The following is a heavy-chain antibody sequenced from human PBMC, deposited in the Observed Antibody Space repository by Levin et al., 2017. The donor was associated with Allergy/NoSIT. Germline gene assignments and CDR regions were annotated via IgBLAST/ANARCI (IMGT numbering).Heavy chain of an antibody. J-gene: IGHJ4*02. CDR2: ISYDGSNK. D-gene: IGHD3-22*01. CDR1: GFTFSSYG. V-gene: IGHV3-30*03. CDR3: ARDWASGYYELFDY. Sequence: SCAASGFTFSSYGMHWVREAPGKGLEWVAVISYDGSNKHYADSVKGRLTISRDNSRNTLYLQLNSLTAEDTAVFYCARDWASGYYELFDYWGQGTLVTVAS.